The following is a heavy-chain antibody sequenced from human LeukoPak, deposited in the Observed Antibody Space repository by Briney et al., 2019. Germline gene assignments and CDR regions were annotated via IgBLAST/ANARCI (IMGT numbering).Heavy chain of an antibody. Sequence: SETLSLTCTVSGGSISSRSYYWGWIRQPPGKGLEWIGSIYYSGSTYYNPSLKSRVTISVDTSKNQFSLKLSSVAPPDTAVYYWAVGSAYYFDYWGQGILVTVSS. V-gene: IGHV4-39*01. CDR2: IYYSGST. CDR3: AVGSAYYFDY. D-gene: IGHD1-26*01. J-gene: IGHJ4*02. CDR1: GGSISSRSYY.